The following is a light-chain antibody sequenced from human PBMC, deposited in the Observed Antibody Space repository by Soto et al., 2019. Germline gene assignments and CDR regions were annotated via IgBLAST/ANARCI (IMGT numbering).Light chain of an antibody. CDR1: QSISSW. CDR3: QQKRT. CDR2: DAS. J-gene: IGKJ1*01. Sequence: DIPMTQSPSTLSASVGDRVTITCRASQSISSWLAWYQQKPGKAPKLLIYDASSLESGVPSRFSGSGSGTEFTLTISSLQPDDFATYYCQQKRTFGQGTKVEIK. V-gene: IGKV1-5*01.